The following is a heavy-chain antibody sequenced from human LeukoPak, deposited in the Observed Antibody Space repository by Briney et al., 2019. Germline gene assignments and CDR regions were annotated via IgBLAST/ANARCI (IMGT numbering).Heavy chain of an antibody. CDR2: MNPNSGNT. D-gene: IGHD3-22*01. Sequence: GASVKVSCKASGYTFTSYDINWVRQATGQGFEWMGWMNPNSGNTGYAQKFQGRVTMTRNTSISTAYMELSSLRSEDTAVYYCARGGSVFRGFYGYYYDSSGYYPDYWGQGTLVTVSS. CDR3: ARGGSVFRGFYGYYYDSSGYYPDY. J-gene: IGHJ4*02. CDR1: GYTFTSYD. V-gene: IGHV1-8*01.